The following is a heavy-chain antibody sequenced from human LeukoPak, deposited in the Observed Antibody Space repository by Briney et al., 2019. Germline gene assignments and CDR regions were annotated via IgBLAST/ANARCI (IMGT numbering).Heavy chain of an antibody. V-gene: IGHV3-21*05. CDR2: ISSSSSYI. CDR1: GFTFSSYS. Sequence: GGSLRLSCAASGFTFSSYSMNWVRQAPGKGLEWVSYISSSSSYIYYADSVKGRFTISRDNAKNSLYLQMNSLRAEDTAVYYCARRDYDSSGYRYYYYYMDVWGKGTTVTVSS. D-gene: IGHD3-22*01. CDR3: ARRDYDSSGYRYYYYYMDV. J-gene: IGHJ6*03.